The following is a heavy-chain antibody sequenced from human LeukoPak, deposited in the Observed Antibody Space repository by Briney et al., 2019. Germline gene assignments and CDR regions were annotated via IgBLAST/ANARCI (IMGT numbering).Heavy chain of an antibody. D-gene: IGHD3-3*01. CDR3: ARAPYYDFWSGYPPDY. CDR2: INSDGSST. V-gene: IGHV3-74*01. J-gene: IGHJ4*02. Sequence: GGSLRLSYAASGLTFRSYWMHWVRQAPGKGLVWVSRINSDGSSTNYADSVKGRFTISRDNAKNTLYLQMNSLRAEDTAVYYCARAPYYDFWSGYPPDYWGQGTLVTVSS. CDR1: GLTFRSYW.